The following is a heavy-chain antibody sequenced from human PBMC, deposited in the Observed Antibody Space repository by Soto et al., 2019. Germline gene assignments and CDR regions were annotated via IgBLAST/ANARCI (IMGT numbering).Heavy chain of an antibody. V-gene: IGHV4-31*03. Sequence: QVQLQESGPGLVKPSQTLSLTCTVSGGSISSGGYYWSWIRQHPGKGLEWIGYIYYSGSTYYNPSLKSRVTISVDTSKNQFSLKLSSVTAADTAVYYCARSIAAAVDNYGNWFDPWGQGTLVTVSS. D-gene: IGHD6-13*01. CDR1: GGSISSGGYY. CDR3: ARSIAAAVDNYGNWFDP. CDR2: IYYSGST. J-gene: IGHJ5*02.